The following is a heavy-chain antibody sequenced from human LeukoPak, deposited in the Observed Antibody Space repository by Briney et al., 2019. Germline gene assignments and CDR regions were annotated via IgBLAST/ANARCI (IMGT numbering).Heavy chain of an antibody. CDR3: ARVFGSITVFGVVENWFDP. Sequence: SETLSLTCTVSGGSISSGSYYWSWIRQPAGKGLEWIGRIYTSGSTNYNPSLKSRVTISVDTSKKQFSLKLSSVTAADTAVYYCARVFGSITVFGVVENWFDPWGQGTLVTVSS. J-gene: IGHJ5*02. CDR2: IYTSGST. D-gene: IGHD3-3*01. CDR1: GGSISSGSYY. V-gene: IGHV4-61*02.